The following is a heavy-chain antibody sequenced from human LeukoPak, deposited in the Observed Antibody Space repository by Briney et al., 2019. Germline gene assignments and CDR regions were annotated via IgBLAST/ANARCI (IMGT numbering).Heavy chain of an antibody. J-gene: IGHJ2*01. Sequence: GGSLRLSCAASGFTFSSSAMNWVRRAPGQGLERVSLISGSAGSTYYADSVKGRFTISRDNSKNTVYLQMNSLRADDTAVYYCAKGGSSGRRYFALWGRGALVTVSS. CDR2: ISGSAGST. CDR1: GFTFSSSA. CDR3: AKGGSSGRRYFAL. D-gene: IGHD6-13*01. V-gene: IGHV3-23*01.